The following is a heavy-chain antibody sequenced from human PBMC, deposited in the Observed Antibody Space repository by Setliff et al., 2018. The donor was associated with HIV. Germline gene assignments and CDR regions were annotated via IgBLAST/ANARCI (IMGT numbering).Heavy chain of an antibody. D-gene: IGHD6-13*01. Sequence: SETLSFTCTVSGGSISGYHWNWLRQTPGKGLEWIGYIYTSRGTNYNHSLRTRVIISVDTSNQFSLKLSSVTAADAAVYYCARSPSYRSSWEYYFDYWGQGILVTVSS. J-gene: IGHJ4*02. V-gene: IGHV4-4*09. CDR3: ARSPSYRSSWEYYFDY. CDR1: GGSISGYH. CDR2: IYTSRGT.